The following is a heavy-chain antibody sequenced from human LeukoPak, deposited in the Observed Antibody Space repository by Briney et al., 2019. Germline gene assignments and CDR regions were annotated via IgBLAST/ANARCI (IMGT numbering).Heavy chain of an antibody. CDR2: INPSGGST. J-gene: IGHJ4*02. V-gene: IGHV1-46*01. D-gene: IGHD4-17*01. CDR1: GYTFTSYY. CDR3: ARLTIGDYGDRESGFDY. Sequence: GASVKVSCKASGYTFTSYYMHWVRQAPGQGLEWMGIINPSGGSTSYAQKLQGRVTMTTDTSTSTAYMELRSLRSDDTAVYYCARLTIGDYGDRESGFDYWGQGTLVTVSS.